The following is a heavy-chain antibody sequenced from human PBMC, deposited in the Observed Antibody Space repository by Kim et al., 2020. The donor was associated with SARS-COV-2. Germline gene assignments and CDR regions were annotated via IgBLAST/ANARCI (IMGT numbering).Heavy chain of an antibody. Sequence: SETLSLTCTVSGGSISSYYWSWIRQPAGKGLEWIGRIYTSGSTNYNPSPKSRVTMSVDTSKNQFSLKLSSVTAADTAVYYCARGGIPYDFSSYYGMDVWGQGTTVTVSS. CDR3: ARGGIPYDFSSYYGMDV. J-gene: IGHJ6*02. V-gene: IGHV4-4*07. CDR1: GGSISSYY. CDR2: IYTSGST. D-gene: IGHD3-3*01.